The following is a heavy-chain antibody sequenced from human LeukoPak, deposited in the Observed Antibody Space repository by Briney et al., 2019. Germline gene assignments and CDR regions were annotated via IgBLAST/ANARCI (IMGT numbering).Heavy chain of an antibody. J-gene: IGHJ4*02. Sequence: ASVKLSYKASGYTFTSYGISWVRQAPGQGLEGMGWISAYNGNTDYAQKLQGRVTMTPDTSTSTAYIEIRSLRSDDPAVYYCARGGRVATIRNSYYFDYWGQGTLVTVYS. D-gene: IGHD5-12*01. CDR3: ARGGRVATIRNSYYFDY. CDR2: ISAYNGNT. CDR1: GYTFTSYG. V-gene: IGHV1-18*01.